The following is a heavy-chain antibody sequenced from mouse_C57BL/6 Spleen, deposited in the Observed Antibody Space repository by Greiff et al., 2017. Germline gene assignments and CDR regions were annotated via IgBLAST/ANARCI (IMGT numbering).Heavy chain of an antibody. J-gene: IGHJ4*01. CDR1: GYAFSSSW. CDR3: ARGGSRGAMDY. D-gene: IGHD1-1*01. CDR2: IYPGDGDT. V-gene: IGHV1-82*01. Sequence: QVQLQQSGPELVKPGASVKISCKASGYAFSSSWMNWVKQRPGKGLEWIGRIYPGDGDTNYNGKFKGKATLTADKSSSTAYMQLSSLTSADSAVYFCARGGSRGAMDYWGQGTSVTVSS.